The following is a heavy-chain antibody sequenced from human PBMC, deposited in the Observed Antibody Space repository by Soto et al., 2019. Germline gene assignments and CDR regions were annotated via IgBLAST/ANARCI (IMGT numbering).Heavy chain of an antibody. CDR1: GFTFSSYS. CDR2: ISSSSSYI. D-gene: IGHD3-3*01. J-gene: IGHJ4*02. CDR3: AIGRARFLEWSPPGTFDY. Sequence: EVQLVESGGGLVKPGGSLRLSCAASGFTFSSYSMNWVRQAPGKGLEWVSSISSSSSYIYYADSVKGRFTISRDNTKNSQYLQMNSLRAEDRAVYYCAIGRARFLEWSPPGTFDYWGQGNLVIVSS. V-gene: IGHV3-21*01.